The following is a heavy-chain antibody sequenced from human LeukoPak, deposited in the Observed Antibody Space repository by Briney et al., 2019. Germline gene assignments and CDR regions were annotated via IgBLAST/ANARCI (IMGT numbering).Heavy chain of an antibody. Sequence: SETLSLTCTVSDGTISGYFWSWFRQPPGKGLEWIGYIYYSGTTQYNPSLKSRVTISVDTSKNQFSLKLSSVTAADTAVYYCARAEGYYDSSGYYPHEYFQHWGQGTLVTVSS. CDR3: ARAEGYYDSSGYYPHEYFQH. J-gene: IGHJ1*01. D-gene: IGHD3-22*01. CDR2: IYYSGTT. V-gene: IGHV4-59*01. CDR1: DGTISGYF.